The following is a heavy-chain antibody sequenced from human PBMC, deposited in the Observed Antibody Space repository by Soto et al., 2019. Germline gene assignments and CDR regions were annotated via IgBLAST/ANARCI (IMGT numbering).Heavy chain of an antibody. CDR1: GFTFNTYW. J-gene: IGHJ5*02. CDR3: TTVATNSYNWLDP. CDR2: INSDGTRT. Sequence: GGSLRLSCAASGFTFNTYWMHWVRQAPGTGLVWVSRINSDGTRTTYADSVKGRITISRDNAKNTVYLQMNSLRAEDTAVYYCTTVATNSYNWLDPWGQGTLVTVSS. V-gene: IGHV3-74*01. D-gene: IGHD5-12*01.